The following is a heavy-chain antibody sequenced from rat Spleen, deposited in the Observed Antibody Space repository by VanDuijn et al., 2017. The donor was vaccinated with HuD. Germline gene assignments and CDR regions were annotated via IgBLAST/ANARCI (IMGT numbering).Heavy chain of an antibody. D-gene: IGHD1-12*01. CDR3: ATLSVVGFAY. J-gene: IGHJ3*01. Sequence: EVQLVESDGGLVQPGRSLKLSCAASGFTFSDYYMAWVRQAPTKGLEWVATISYDGSSTSYRDSVKGRFTISRDNAKGNIYLQMDSLRSEDTATYYGATLSVVGFAYWGQGTLVTVSS. V-gene: IGHV5-29*01. CDR2: ISYDGSST. CDR1: GFTFSDYY.